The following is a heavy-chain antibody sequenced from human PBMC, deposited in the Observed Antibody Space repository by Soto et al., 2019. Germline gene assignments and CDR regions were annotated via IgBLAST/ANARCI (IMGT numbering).Heavy chain of an antibody. J-gene: IGHJ4*02. CDR2: ISGSGGST. V-gene: IGHV3-23*01. CDR1: GFTFSSYA. D-gene: IGHD2-15*01. Sequence: GESLKISCAASGFTFSSYAMSWVRQAPGKGLEWVSAISGSGGSTYYADSVKGRFTISRDNSKNTLYLQMNSLRAEDTAVYYCAKKVVVVAAPTGYWGQGTLVTVSS. CDR3: AKKVVVVAAPTGY.